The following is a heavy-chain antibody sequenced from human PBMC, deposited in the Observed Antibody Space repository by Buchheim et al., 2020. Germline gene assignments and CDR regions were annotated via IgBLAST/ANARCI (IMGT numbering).Heavy chain of an antibody. CDR3: ARGEDSSGWYAGKGPREDY. V-gene: IGHV3-7*01. Sequence: EVQLVESGGGLVQPGGSLRLSCAASGFTFSSYWMSWVRQAPGKGLEWVANIKQDGSEKSYVDSVKGRFTFSRENAKNSLYRQMNSLRAEDTAVYYCARGEDSSGWYAGKGPREDYWGQGTL. CDR1: GFTFSSYW. CDR2: IKQDGSEK. J-gene: IGHJ4*02. D-gene: IGHD6-19*01.